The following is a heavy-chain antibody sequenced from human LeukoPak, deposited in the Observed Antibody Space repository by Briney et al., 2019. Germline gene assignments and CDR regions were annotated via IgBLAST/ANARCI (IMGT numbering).Heavy chain of an antibody. CDR3: ARESSITGIAAAGLDAFDI. Sequence: KASETLSLTCTVSGGSISSYYWSWIRQPPGKGLDWIGYIYYNGNTNYNPSLKSRVTISVDTSKNQFSLNLSSVTAADTAVYYCARESSITGIAAAGLDAFDIWGQGTMVTVSS. J-gene: IGHJ3*02. V-gene: IGHV4-59*12. CDR1: GGSISSYY. D-gene: IGHD6-13*01. CDR2: IYYNGNT.